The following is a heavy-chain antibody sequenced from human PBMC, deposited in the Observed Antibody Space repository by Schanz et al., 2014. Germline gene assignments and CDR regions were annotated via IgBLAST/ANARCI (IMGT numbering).Heavy chain of an antibody. CDR1: GGSISSSNW. V-gene: IGHV4-4*02. CDR3: ARDVGHYGMDV. Sequence: QVQLQESGPGLVKPSGTLSLTCAVSGGSISSSNWWTWVRQPPGKGLEWIGYIYYSGSTKYNPSLKSRVTISVDTSKNQFSLKLSSVTAADTAVYYCARDVGHYGMDVWGQGTTVTVSS. CDR2: IYYSGST. J-gene: IGHJ6*02.